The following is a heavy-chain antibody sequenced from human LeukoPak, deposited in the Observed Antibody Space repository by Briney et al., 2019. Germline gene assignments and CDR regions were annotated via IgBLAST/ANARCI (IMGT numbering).Heavy chain of an antibody. Sequence: ASVKVSCKASGYTFTSYYMHWVRQAPGQGLEWMGIINPSGGSTSYAQKFQGRVTMTRDKSTSTVYMELSSLRSEDTAVYYCARTPYYYDSSGYLGPNFDYWGQGTLVTVSS. D-gene: IGHD3-22*01. CDR3: ARTPYYYDSSGYLGPNFDY. V-gene: IGHV1-46*01. J-gene: IGHJ4*02. CDR2: INPSGGST. CDR1: GYTFTSYY.